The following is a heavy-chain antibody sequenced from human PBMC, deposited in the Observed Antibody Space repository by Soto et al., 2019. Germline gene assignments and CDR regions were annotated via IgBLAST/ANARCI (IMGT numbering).Heavy chain of an antibody. D-gene: IGHD6-13*01. J-gene: IGHJ5*01. V-gene: IGHV3-21*01. CDR2: ISSTSKYI. CDR3: ARGLSRGWFDY. Sequence: EVQLVESGGGLVKPGGSLRVSCAASGFTFSNYSMNWVRQAPAKGLEWVSTISSTSKYIYYADSVKGRFTISRDNAKKSLYLQMNSLRAEDTAVYYCARGLSRGWFDYWGQGTLVTVSA. CDR1: GFTFSNYS.